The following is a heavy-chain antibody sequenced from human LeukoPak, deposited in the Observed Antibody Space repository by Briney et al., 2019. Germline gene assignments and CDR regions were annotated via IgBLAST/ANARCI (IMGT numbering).Heavy chain of an antibody. D-gene: IGHD3-3*01. J-gene: IGHJ4*02. Sequence: ASVNVSCKASGYTLTGYYMHWVRQAPGQGLEWMGWINPNSGGTNYAQKFQGRVTMTRDTSISTAYMELSRLGSDDTAVYYCARDGASGYLADYWGQGTLVTVPS. V-gene: IGHV1-2*02. CDR2: INPNSGGT. CDR1: GYTLTGYY. CDR3: ARDGASGYLADY.